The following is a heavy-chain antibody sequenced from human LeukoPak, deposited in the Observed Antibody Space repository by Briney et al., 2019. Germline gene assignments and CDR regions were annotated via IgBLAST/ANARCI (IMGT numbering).Heavy chain of an antibody. V-gene: IGHV4-59*01. D-gene: IGHD3-22*01. CDR2: IYYSGST. CDR1: GGSFSGYY. J-gene: IGHJ4*02. CDR3: ARRGYYYDSSGYHASPFDY. Sequence: SETLSLTCAVYGGSFSGYYWSWIRQPPGKGLEWIGYIYYSGSTNYNPSLKSRVTISVDTSKNQFSLKLSSVTAADTAVYYCARRGYYYDSSGYHASPFDYWGQGTLVTVSS.